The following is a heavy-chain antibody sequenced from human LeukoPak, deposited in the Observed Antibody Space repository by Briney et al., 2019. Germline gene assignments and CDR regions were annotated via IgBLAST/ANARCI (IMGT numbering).Heavy chain of an antibody. J-gene: IGHJ5*02. Sequence: SETLSLTCTVTGGSISSYYWSWIRQPPEKGLEWIGYIYYSGSTNYNPSLKSRVTISVDTSKNQFSLKLSSVTAADTAVYYCARDFWSGHLRWFDPWGQGTLVSVSS. CDR1: GGSISSYY. D-gene: IGHD3-3*01. CDR3: ARDFWSGHLRWFDP. CDR2: IYYSGST. V-gene: IGHV4-59*01.